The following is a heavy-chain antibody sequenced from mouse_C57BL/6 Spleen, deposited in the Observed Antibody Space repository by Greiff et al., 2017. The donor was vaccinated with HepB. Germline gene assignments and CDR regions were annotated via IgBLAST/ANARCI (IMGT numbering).Heavy chain of an antibody. CDR1: GYTFTSYW. V-gene: IGHV1-53*01. CDR3: ASIYYDYDGFAY. Sequence: QVQLKQSGTELVKPGASVKLSCKASGYTFTSYWMHWVKQRPGQGLEWIGNINPSNGGTNYNEKFKSKATLTVDKSSSTAYMQLSSLTSEDSAVYYCASIYYDYDGFAYWGQGTLVTVSA. CDR2: INPSNGGT. D-gene: IGHD2-4*01. J-gene: IGHJ3*01.